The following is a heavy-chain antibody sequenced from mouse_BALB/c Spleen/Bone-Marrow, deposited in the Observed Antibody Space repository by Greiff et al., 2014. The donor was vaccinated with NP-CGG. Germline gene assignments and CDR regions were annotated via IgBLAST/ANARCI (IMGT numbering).Heavy chain of an antibody. V-gene: IGHV5-4*02. CDR1: GFTFSDFY. Sequence: EVQVVESGGGLVKPGESLKLSCAASGFTFSDFYMFWFRQTPEKRLEWVATISNGGTYTYYPDSVKGRFTISRDNAKNNLYLQMSSLKSEDTAMYYCARSGERYGAMDYWGQGTSVTVTS. D-gene: IGHD1-1*02. CDR2: ISNGGTYT. CDR3: ARSGERYGAMDY. J-gene: IGHJ4*01.